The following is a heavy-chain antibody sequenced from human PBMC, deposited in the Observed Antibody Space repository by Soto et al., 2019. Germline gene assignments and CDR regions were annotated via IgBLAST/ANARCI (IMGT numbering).Heavy chain of an antibody. CDR3: VALAR. Sequence: QVQLVQSGAEVREPGASVEVSCKASGYTFTTYDINWVRQATGQGLEWMGWMKPSSGDTGYGQKFQGRVALTRDTSTSTAYMELSGLKSEDTAVYYCVALARWGQGTLVTVSS. V-gene: IGHV1-8*01. D-gene: IGHD6-6*01. J-gene: IGHJ4*02. CDR2: MKPSSGDT. CDR1: GYTFTTYD.